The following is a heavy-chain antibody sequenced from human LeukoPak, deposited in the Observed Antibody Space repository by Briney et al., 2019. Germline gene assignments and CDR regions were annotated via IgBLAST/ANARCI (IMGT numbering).Heavy chain of an antibody. CDR2: INWNGGST. V-gene: IGHV3-20*04. Sequence: GGSLRLSCAASGFTFDNYGMSWVRQAPGKGLEGVSGINWNGGSTGYADSAKGRFTISRDNAKNSLYLQMNSLRAKDTALYYCASSHYSNYGLGYWGQGTLVTVSS. CDR3: ASSHYSNYGLGY. CDR1: GFTFDNYG. D-gene: IGHD4-11*01. J-gene: IGHJ4*02.